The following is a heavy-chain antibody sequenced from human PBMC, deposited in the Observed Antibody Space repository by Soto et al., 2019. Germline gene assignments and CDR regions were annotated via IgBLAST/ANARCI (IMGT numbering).Heavy chain of an antibody. J-gene: IGHJ4*02. CDR3: ARSVRLRYFDWLPHDFDY. D-gene: IGHD3-9*01. V-gene: IGHV3-66*01. Sequence: GGSLRLSCAASGFTVSSNYMSWVRQAPGKGLEWVSVIYSGGSTYYADSVKGRFTISRDNSKNTLYLQMNSLRAEDTAVYYCARSVRLRYFDWLPHDFDYWGQGTLVTVSS. CDR1: GFTVSSNY. CDR2: IYSGGST.